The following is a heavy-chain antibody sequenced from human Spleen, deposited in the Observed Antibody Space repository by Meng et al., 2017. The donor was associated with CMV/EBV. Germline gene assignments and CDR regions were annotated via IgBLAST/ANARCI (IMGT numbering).Heavy chain of an antibody. CDR3: ARRRSGDYDH. Sequence: SCKASGYTRSSNYMDWVRQAPGQGLEWMGIINPSGGNTYYAQKFQGRVTMTRGTSTSTVYMELSSLRSEDTAVYYCARRRSGDYDHWGQGTLVTVSS. V-gene: IGHV1-46*01. CDR2: INPSGGNT. D-gene: IGHD4-17*01. J-gene: IGHJ5*02. CDR1: GYTRSSNY.